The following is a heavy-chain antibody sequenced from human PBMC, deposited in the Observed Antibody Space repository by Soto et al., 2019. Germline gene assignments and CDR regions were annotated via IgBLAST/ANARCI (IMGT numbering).Heavy chain of an antibody. CDR1: GFTFGDYA. CDR3: TRDRYKLWGGYDPNYFDY. Sequence: GGSLRLSCTASGFTFGDYAMSWFRQAPGKGLEWVGFIRSKAYGGTTEYAASVKGRFTISRDDSKSIAYLQMNSLKTEDTAVYYCTRDRYKLWGGYDPNYFDYWGQGTLVTVSS. V-gene: IGHV3-49*03. J-gene: IGHJ4*02. D-gene: IGHD5-12*01. CDR2: IRSKAYGGTT.